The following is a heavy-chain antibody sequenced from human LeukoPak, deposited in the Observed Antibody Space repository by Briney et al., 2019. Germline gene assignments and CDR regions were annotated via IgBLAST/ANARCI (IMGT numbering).Heavy chain of an antibody. V-gene: IGHV4-4*07. CDR1: GGSISGYY. D-gene: IGHD6-25*01. Sequence: PSETLSLACTVSGGSISGYYWSWIRQPAGKGLEWIGRMSTSGNSNYIPSLVSRVTMSVDTSKNQCSLNLSSVTAADTAVYYCARESGSMRWFDPWGQGTLVTVSS. CDR2: MSTSGNS. J-gene: IGHJ5*02. CDR3: ARESGSMRWFDP.